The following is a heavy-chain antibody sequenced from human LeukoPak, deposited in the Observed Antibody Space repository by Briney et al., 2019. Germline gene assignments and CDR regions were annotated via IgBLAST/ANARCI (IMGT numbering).Heavy chain of an antibody. CDR2: IRSSGSYI. J-gene: IGHJ4*02. CDR1: GFTFSRYT. V-gene: IGHV3-21*01. Sequence: GGSLRLSCAASGFTFSRYTMHWVRQAPGKGLEWVSSIRSSGSYIYYADSVKGRFTISRDNDENSLYLQMNSLRAEDTAVYYCGRDEQPGYWGQGTLVTVSS. D-gene: IGHD1/OR15-1a*01. CDR3: GRDEQPGY.